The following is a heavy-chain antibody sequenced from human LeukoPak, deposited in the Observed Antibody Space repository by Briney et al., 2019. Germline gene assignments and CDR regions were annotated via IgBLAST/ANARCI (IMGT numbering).Heavy chain of an antibody. J-gene: IGHJ5*02. CDR3: TTVKVYCSSTSCSP. V-gene: IGHV3-15*01. Sequence: GGSLRLSCAASGFTFSNARMSWVRQAPGKGLEWVGRIKSKTDGGTTDYAAPVKGRFTISRDDSKNTLYLQMNSLKTEDTAVYYCTTVKVYCSSTSCSPWGQGTLVTVSS. D-gene: IGHD2-2*01. CDR1: GFTFSNAR. CDR2: IKSKTDGGTT.